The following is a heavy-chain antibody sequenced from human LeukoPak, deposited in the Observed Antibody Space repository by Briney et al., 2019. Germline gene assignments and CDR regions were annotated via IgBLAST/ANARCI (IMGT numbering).Heavy chain of an antibody. CDR2: IIPIFGTA. D-gene: IGHD1-26*01. Sequence: SVKVSCKASGGTFSSYALSWVRQAPGQGLEWMGGIIPIFGTANYAQTFQGTVTIATDESTSTAYMELGSLRSEDTAVYYCARGDPYRQFDYWGQGALVTVSS. V-gene: IGHV1-69*05. CDR3: ARGDPYRQFDY. J-gene: IGHJ4*02. CDR1: GGTFSSYA.